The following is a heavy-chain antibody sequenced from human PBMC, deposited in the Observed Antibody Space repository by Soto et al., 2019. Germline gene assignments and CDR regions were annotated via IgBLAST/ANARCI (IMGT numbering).Heavy chain of an antibody. J-gene: IGHJ4*02. V-gene: IGHV3-23*01. CDR2: ISGGGDTT. CDR1: GFTFNNYA. Sequence: EVQLLESGGGLVQPGGSLRRACAASGFTFNNYAMTWVRQAPGTGLEWVSAISGGGDTTSYADSVKGRFTVSRDGSKNTLYLQMSSLRAEDTALYYCAKGRGGTGSLTPRVDFWGQGTLVTVSS. D-gene: IGHD3-10*01. CDR3: AKGRGGTGSLTPRVDF.